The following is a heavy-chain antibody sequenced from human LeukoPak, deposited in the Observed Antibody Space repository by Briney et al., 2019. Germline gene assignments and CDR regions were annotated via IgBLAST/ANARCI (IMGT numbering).Heavy chain of an antibody. J-gene: IGHJ4*02. CDR3: ARAPKRGYSSSWYYYFDY. D-gene: IGHD6-13*01. CDR1: GFTFSSYA. Sequence: GGSLRLSCSASGFTFSSYAMHWVRQAPGKGLEYVSAISSNGGSTYYADSVKGRFTISRDNSKNTLYLQMSSLRAEDTAVYYCARAPKRGYSSSWYYYFDYWGQGTLVTVSS. CDR2: ISSNGGST. V-gene: IGHV3-64D*06.